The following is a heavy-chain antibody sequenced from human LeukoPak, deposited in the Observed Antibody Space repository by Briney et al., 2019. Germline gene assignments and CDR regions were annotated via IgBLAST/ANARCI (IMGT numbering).Heavy chain of an antibody. Sequence: GGSLRLSCAASGFTFSSYSMNWVRQAPGKGLEWVSSISSSSSYIYYADSVKGRFTISRDNAKHSLYLQMNSLRAEDTAVYYCARDLSGYSYGYDYWGQGTLVTVSS. CDR1: GFTFSSYS. V-gene: IGHV3-21*01. D-gene: IGHD5-18*01. J-gene: IGHJ4*02. CDR3: ARDLSGYSYGYDY. CDR2: ISSSSSYI.